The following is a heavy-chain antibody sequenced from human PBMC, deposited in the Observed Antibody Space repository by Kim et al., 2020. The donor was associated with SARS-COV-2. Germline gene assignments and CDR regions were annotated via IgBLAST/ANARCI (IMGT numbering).Heavy chain of an antibody. J-gene: IGHJ4*02. CDR2: IIPIFGTA. D-gene: IGHD1-1*01. CDR1: GGTFSSYA. CDR3: ARGNYNWNDGTPFDY. V-gene: IGHV1-69*13. Sequence: SVKVSCKASGGTFSSYAISWVRQAPGQGLEWMGGIIPIFGTANYAQKFQGRVTITADESTSTAYMELSSLRSEDTAVYYCARGNYNWNDGTPFDYWGQGTLVTVSS.